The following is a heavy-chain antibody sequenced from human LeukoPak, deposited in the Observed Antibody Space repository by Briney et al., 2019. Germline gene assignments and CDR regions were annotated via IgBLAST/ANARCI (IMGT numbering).Heavy chain of an antibody. CDR1: GGSISSYY. V-gene: IGHV4-59*01. Sequence: PSETLSLTCTVSGGSISSYYWSWIRQPPGKGLEWIGYIYYSGCTNYNPSLKSRVTISVDASKNQFSLKLSSVTTADTAVYYCARVPPYYYYDSSGYYPGWYFDLWGRGTLVTVSS. CDR3: ARVPPYYYYDSSGYYPGWYFDL. CDR2: IYYSGCT. J-gene: IGHJ2*01. D-gene: IGHD3-22*01.